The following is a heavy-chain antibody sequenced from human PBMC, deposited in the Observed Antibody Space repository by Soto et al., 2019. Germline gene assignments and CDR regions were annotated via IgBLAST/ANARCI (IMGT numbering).Heavy chain of an antibody. V-gene: IGHV3-23*01. Sequence: EVQLLESGGGLVQPGGSLRLSCAASGFTFSSYAMSWVRQAPGKGLEWVSAISGSGGSTYYADSVKGRFTISRDNSKNTLYMKMNSLRAENTAVYYCAKRYGDIVVVVAATWYFDYWGQGTLVTVSS. CDR3: AKRYGDIVVVVAATWYFDY. CDR2: ISGSGGST. CDR1: GFTFSSYA. J-gene: IGHJ4*02. D-gene: IGHD2-15*01.